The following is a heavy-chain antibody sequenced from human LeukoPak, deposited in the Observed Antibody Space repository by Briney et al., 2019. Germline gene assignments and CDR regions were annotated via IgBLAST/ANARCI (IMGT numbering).Heavy chain of an antibody. CDR3: ASLRKYYYDSSGYYPRRYYYDY. CDR1: GGSISSYY. CDR2: IYTSGST. J-gene: IGHJ4*02. Sequence: SETLSLTCTVSGGSISSYYWSWIRQPAGKGLEWIGRIYTSGSTNYNPSLKSRVTMSVDTSKNQFSLKLSSVTAADTAVYYCASLRKYYYDSSGYYPRRYYYDYWGQGTLVTVSS. D-gene: IGHD3-22*01. V-gene: IGHV4-4*07.